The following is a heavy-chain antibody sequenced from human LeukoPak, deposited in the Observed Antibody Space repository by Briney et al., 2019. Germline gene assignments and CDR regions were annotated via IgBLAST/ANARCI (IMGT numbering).Heavy chain of an antibody. Sequence: GASVKVSCKASGGTFSSYAISWVRQAPGPGLEWMGRIIPIFGIANYAQKFQGRVTITADKSTSTAYMELSSLRSEDTAVYYCARVGGHYYDSSLFDYWGQGTLVTVSS. D-gene: IGHD3-22*01. J-gene: IGHJ4*02. CDR2: IIPIFGIA. CDR1: GGTFSSYA. CDR3: ARVGGHYYDSSLFDY. V-gene: IGHV1-69*04.